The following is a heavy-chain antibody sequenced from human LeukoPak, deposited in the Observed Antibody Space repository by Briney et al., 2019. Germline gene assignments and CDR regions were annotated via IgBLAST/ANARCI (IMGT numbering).Heavy chain of an antibody. V-gene: IGHV3-23*01. CDR3: AKGDTVFRGGPDY. CDR2: IGAGGVNT. J-gene: IGHJ4*02. CDR1: GFTFSNFV. D-gene: IGHD3-10*01. Sequence: GRSLSLSCAASGFTFSNFVMNWVRQAPGKGLQWVCTIGAGGVNTFYADSVKGRFTISRDDSQNTLYLQLNSLRAEDTAFYYCAKGDTVFRGGPDYWGQGTLVTVSS.